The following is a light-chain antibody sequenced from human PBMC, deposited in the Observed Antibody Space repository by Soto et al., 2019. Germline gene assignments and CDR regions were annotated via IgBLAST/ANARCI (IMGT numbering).Light chain of an antibody. CDR2: DAS. V-gene: IGKV1-39*01. Sequence: IQMTQSPSSLSASVGDRVTLTCQASHDIRDHLNWYQQKPGRPPKLLIYDASNLQTGVPSRFSGGGSGTDFTLTISSLLPEDFATYYCQQSYSTPWTFGQGTKVDIK. J-gene: IGKJ1*01. CDR1: HDIRDH. CDR3: QQSYSTPWT.